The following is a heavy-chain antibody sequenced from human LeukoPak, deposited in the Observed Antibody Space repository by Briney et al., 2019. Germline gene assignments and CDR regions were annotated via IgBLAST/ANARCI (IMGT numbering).Heavy chain of an antibody. CDR3: ARARGSDSSSNYYMDV. V-gene: IGHV1-46*01. CDR2: INPSGGST. CDR1: GYTFTSYY. Sequence: ASVKVSCKASGYTFTSYYMHWVRQAPAQGLDWMGIINPSGGSTSYAQKFQGRVTMTSDTATSTVYMELSSLRSEDTAVYYCARARGSDSSSNYYMDVWGKGTTVTVSS. D-gene: IGHD6-13*01. J-gene: IGHJ6*03.